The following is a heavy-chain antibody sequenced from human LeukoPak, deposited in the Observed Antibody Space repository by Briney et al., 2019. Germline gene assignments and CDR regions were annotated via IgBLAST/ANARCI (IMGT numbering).Heavy chain of an antibody. V-gene: IGHV4-34*01. Sequence: SETLSLTCAVFGGSFSVYYWSWIRQPPGKGLEWIGEINHSGSTNYNPSLNSRVTISVDTSKNQCSLKVSSVTAADTAVYYCARGGRDGHNNGGQGTLDTVSS. CDR2: INHSGST. D-gene: IGHD5-24*01. CDR3: ARGGRDGHNN. CDR1: GGSFSVYY. J-gene: IGHJ4*02.